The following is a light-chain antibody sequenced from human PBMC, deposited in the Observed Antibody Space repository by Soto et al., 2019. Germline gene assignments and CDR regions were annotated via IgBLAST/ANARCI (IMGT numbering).Light chain of an antibody. CDR3: SSSTSRSTYV. CDR1: SSDVGGYNY. CDR2: AVS. V-gene: IGLV2-14*01. Sequence: QSALTQPASVSGSPGQSIAISCTGTSSDVGGYNYVSWYQQHPGKAPKLIIYAVSTRPSGVSNRFSGSNSGNTAPLTISGLQADDEADYYCSSSTSRSTYVFGTGTKLTVL. J-gene: IGLJ1*01.